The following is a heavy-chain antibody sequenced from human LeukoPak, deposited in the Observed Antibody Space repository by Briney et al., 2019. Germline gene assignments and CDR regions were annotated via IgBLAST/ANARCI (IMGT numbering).Heavy chain of an antibody. CDR3: ARASEMATTDAFDI. Sequence: GRSLRLSCAASGFTFSSYAMHWVRQAPGKGLEWVAVISYDGSNKYYADSVKGRFTISRDNSKNTLYLQMNSLRAEDTAVYYCARASEMATTDAFDIWGQETMVTVPS. V-gene: IGHV3-30-3*01. CDR1: GFTFSSYA. D-gene: IGHD5-24*01. CDR2: ISYDGSNK. J-gene: IGHJ3*02.